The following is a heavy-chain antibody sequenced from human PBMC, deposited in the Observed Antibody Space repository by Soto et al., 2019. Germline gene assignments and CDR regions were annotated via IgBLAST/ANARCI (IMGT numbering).Heavy chain of an antibody. D-gene: IGHD3-10*01. CDR3: SSLYGSGPFDY. CDR1: GYNFAGYW. CDR2: IYPSDSDT. V-gene: IGHV5-51*01. J-gene: IGHJ4*02. Sequence: PGESLKISCKGSGYNFAGYWIAWVRQMPGKGLELMGIIYPSDSDTRYRPSVKGRFTISRDDSKSIAYLQMNNLKTEDTAVYYCSSLYGSGPFDYWGQGTLVTVSS.